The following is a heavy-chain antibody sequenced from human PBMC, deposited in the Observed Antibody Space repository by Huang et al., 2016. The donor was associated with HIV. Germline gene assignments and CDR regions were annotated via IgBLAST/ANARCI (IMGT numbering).Heavy chain of an antibody. V-gene: IGHV1-3*01. D-gene: IGHD2-15*01. CDR1: GYTFSSYA. CDR2: INAGHGNT. Sequence: QVQLVQSGAEVKKPGASVKVSCKASGYTFSSYAIHWVRPAPGQRLEWMGWINAGHGNTKFSQKFQDGVTITRDTSATTAYMELSSLRSEDTAVYYCAKGGYCRSDSCSYNWFDPWGQGTLVIVSS. CDR3: AKGGYCRSDSCSYNWFDP. J-gene: IGHJ5*02.